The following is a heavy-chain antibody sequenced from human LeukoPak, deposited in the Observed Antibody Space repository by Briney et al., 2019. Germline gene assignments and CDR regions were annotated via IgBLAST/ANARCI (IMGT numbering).Heavy chain of an antibody. CDR3: ARAHPVGLHY. D-gene: IGHD2-15*01. J-gene: IGHJ4*02. V-gene: IGHV4-34*01. Sequence: SETLSLTCAVYGGSFSGYYWTWIRQPPGKGLEWIGEINHSVRINCNPSLKSRVTISVDTSKNQFSLSLSSVTAADTAVYYCARAHPVGLHYWGQGILVTVSS. CDR1: GGSFSGYY. CDR2: INHSVRI.